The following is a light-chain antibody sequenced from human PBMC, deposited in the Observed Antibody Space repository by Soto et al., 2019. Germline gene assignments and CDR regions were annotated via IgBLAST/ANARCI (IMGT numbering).Light chain of an antibody. Sequence: QSALTQPASVSGSPGQSITISCTGTSSDVGSYNLVSWYQQHPGEAPKLMIYEGSKRPSGVSNRFSGSKSGNTASLTISGLQAEDEADYYCCSYAGRFTWVFGGGTKVTVL. CDR2: EGS. CDR3: CSYAGRFTWV. J-gene: IGLJ3*02. V-gene: IGLV2-23*01. CDR1: SSDVGSYNL.